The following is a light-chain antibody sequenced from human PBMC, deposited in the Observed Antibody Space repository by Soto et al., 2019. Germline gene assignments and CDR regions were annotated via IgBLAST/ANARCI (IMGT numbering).Light chain of an antibody. CDR2: GAS. J-gene: IGKJ2*01. CDR1: QGVSRN. CDR3: QQYNNRPPYT. Sequence: EIVMTQSPATLVVSPGEGAILSGRSSQGVSRNLAWYQQKRGQPPRLLIYGASTRATGIPARFSGTGSGTEFSLSISSLQSEDFAVYYCQQYNNRPPYTFGQGTKLEIK. V-gene: IGKV3-15*01.